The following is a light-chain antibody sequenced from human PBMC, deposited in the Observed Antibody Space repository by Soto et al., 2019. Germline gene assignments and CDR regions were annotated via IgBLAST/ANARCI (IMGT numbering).Light chain of an antibody. V-gene: IGKV1-39*01. CDR2: GAS. CDR3: QQTFNVPPWT. Sequence: DIQMTQSPSSLSASVGDTVTITCRASQNIDFYLNWYQQKPGTAPKVLISGASNLQRGVPSRFSGSGSGTDFTLTINNLQPEDFATYFCQQTFNVPPWTFGQGTKVDIK. CDR1: QNIDFY. J-gene: IGKJ1*01.